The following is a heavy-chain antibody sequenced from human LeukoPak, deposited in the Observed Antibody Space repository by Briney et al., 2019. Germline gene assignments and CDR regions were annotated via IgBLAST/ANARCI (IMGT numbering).Heavy chain of an antibody. Sequence: MPGGSLRLSCAASGFTFNKYTMNWVRQAPGKGLEWVSSISTSSSYIYYADSVKGRFTISRDNAKNSLFLQMNSLRAEDTALYYCARVGASDFSSGWYYFWGQGTLVTVSS. CDR3: ARVGASDFSSGWYYF. V-gene: IGHV3-21*04. CDR1: GFTFNKYT. J-gene: IGHJ4*02. CDR2: ISTSSSYI. D-gene: IGHD6-19*01.